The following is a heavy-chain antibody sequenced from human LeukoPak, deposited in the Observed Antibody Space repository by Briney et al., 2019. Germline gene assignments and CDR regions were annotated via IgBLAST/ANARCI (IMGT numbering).Heavy chain of an antibody. J-gene: IGHJ5*02. D-gene: IGHD6-13*01. CDR2: VNTDGSST. CDR1: GFTFSSYW. Sequence: GGSLRLSCAASGFTFSSYWMHWVRQAPGKGLVWVSRVNTDGSSTSYADSVKGRFTISRDNAKNTLYLQMNSLRAEDTAVYYCARESGIAAALDLWGQGTLVTVSS. CDR3: ARESGIAAALDL. V-gene: IGHV3-74*01.